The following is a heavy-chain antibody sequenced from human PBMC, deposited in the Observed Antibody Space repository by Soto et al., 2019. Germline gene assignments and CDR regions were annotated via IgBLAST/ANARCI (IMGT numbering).Heavy chain of an antibody. Sequence: QVQLVESGGGVVQPGRSLRLSCAASGFTFSSYDMHWVRQAPGKGLDWVAVISYDGSNKYYADSVKGRFTISRDNSKNTLYLQMNSLRAEDTAVYYCAKAYVEMATIPQTSWGQGTLVTVSS. D-gene: IGHD5-12*01. V-gene: IGHV3-30*18. CDR1: GFTFSSYD. CDR2: ISYDGSNK. CDR3: AKAYVEMATIPQTS. J-gene: IGHJ1*01.